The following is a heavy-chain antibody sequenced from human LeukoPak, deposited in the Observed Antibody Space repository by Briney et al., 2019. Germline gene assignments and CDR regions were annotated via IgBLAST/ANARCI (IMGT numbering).Heavy chain of an antibody. CDR2: ISGSGGST. J-gene: IGHJ5*02. CDR3: AKPWYSSGSGFDP. Sequence: GGSLRLSCAASGFTVSSNYMSWVRQAPGKGLEWVSAISGSGGSTYYADSVKGRFTISRDNSKNTLYLQMNSLRAEDTAVYYCAKPWYSSGSGFDPWGQGTLVTVSS. D-gene: IGHD6-19*01. V-gene: IGHV3-23*01. CDR1: GFTVSSNY.